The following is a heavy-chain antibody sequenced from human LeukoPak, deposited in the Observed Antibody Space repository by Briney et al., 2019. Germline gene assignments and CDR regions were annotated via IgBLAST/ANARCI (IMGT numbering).Heavy chain of an antibody. CDR2: IYSGGST. CDR1: GFTVSSNY. J-gene: IGHJ4*02. D-gene: IGHD3-9*01. V-gene: IGHV3-66*01. CDR3: ARDRLHYDSLTSYPAG. Sequence: PAGSLRLSCADSGFTVSSNYMRWVRQAPGKGLEWVSVIYSGGSTHYADSVKGRFTISRDNSKNTLYLQMNSLRAEDTAVYYCARDRLHYDSLTSYPAGWGQGTLVTVSS.